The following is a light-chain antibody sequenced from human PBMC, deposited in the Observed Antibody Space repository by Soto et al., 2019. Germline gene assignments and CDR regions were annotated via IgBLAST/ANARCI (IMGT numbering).Light chain of an antibody. CDR1: SSDVGAYNY. Sequence: QSVLTQPASVSGSPGQSITISCTGTSSDVGAYNYVSWYQQYPGKAPKYIIYDVTNRPSGVFYRFSGSKSGNTASLTISGLQAEDEADYYCSSYTTSSTLYVFGTGTKVTVL. CDR3: SSYTTSSTLYV. V-gene: IGLV2-14*03. CDR2: DVT. J-gene: IGLJ1*01.